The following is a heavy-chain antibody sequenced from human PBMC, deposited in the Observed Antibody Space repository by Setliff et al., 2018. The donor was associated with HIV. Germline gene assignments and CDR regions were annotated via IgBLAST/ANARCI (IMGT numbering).Heavy chain of an antibody. CDR2: IYYSGST. Sequence: KTSETLSLTCTVSGGSISSYYWSWIRQPPGKGLEWIGYIYYSGSTNYNPSLKGRVTISVDTSKNQFSLKLRSVTATDTAVYYCARTRGYSYGTLAGFDYWGRGSLVTVSS. D-gene: IGHD5-18*01. J-gene: IGHJ4*01. CDR1: GGSISSYY. CDR3: ARTRGYSYGTLAGFDY. V-gene: IGHV4-59*08.